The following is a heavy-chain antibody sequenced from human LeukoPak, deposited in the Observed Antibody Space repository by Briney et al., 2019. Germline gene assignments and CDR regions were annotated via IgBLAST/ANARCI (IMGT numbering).Heavy chain of an antibody. J-gene: IGHJ4*02. D-gene: IGHD3-16*01. CDR2: IIPIFGTA. Sequence: SVRVSCKASGGTFSSYAISWVRQAPGQGLEWMGGIIPIFGTANYAQKFQGRVTITADESTSTAYMELSSLRSEDTAVYYCARVNDYVWGSHPPYYFDYWGQGTLVTVSS. CDR3: ARVNDYVWGSHPPYYFDY. CDR1: GGTFSSYA. V-gene: IGHV1-69*13.